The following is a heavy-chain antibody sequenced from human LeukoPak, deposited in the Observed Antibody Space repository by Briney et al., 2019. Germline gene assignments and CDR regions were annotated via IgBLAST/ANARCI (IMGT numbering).Heavy chain of an antibody. V-gene: IGHV1-18*01. D-gene: IGHD3-10*01. Sequence: ASVKVSCKASAYTFRSCGVSWVRQAPGQGLEWMGWISANNGTTNYAHNFQGRVTMATDRSTDTAYMELRSLRSDDTAVYYCARGVLVLFGERYADWGQGTLVTVSS. CDR2: ISANNGTT. CDR3: ARGVLVLFGERYAD. J-gene: IGHJ1*01. CDR1: AYTFRSCG.